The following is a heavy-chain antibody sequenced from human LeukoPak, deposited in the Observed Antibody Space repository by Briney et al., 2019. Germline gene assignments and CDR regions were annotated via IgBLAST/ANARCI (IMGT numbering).Heavy chain of an antibody. CDR1: VFTFSSHT. CDR3: ARDAGYSTGWYPGY. Sequence: GGSLRLSCAASVFTFSSHTMCWVREAPGRGEECVAVISYDESSKFYADSVKGRFTISRDKSRNTLSLQMNSLTIEDTAVYYCARDAGYSTGWYPGYWGQGTLVTVSS. CDR2: ISYDESSK. J-gene: IGHJ4*02. V-gene: IGHV3-30-3*01. D-gene: IGHD6-19*01.